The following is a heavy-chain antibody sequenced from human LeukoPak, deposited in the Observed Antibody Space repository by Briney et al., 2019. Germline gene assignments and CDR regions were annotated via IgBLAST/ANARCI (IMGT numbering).Heavy chain of an antibody. J-gene: IGHJ3*02. V-gene: IGHV4-38-2*02. CDR2: IYHSGST. Sequence: SETLSLTCTVSGYSISSGYYWGWIRQPPGKGLEWIGSIYHSGSTYYNPSLRSRVTISVDTSKNQFSLKLSSVTAADTAVYYCARFLRYCSGGGCYSRGDAFDIWGQGTMVTVSS. CDR1: GYSISSGYY. CDR3: ARFLRYCSGGGCYSRGDAFDI. D-gene: IGHD2-15*01.